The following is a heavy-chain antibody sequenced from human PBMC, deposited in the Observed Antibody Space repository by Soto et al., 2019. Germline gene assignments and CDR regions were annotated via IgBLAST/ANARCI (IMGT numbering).Heavy chain of an antibody. Sequence: ASVKVSCKASGYTFTSYGISWVRQAPGQGLEWMGWISAYNGNTNYAQKLQGRVTMTTDTSTSTAYMELRSLRSDDTAVYYCARVCIVVVPAAKYYYYYMDVWGKGTTVTVSS. CDR3: ARVCIVVVPAAKYYYYYMDV. CDR1: GYTFTSYG. V-gene: IGHV1-18*01. J-gene: IGHJ6*03. D-gene: IGHD2-2*01. CDR2: ISAYNGNT.